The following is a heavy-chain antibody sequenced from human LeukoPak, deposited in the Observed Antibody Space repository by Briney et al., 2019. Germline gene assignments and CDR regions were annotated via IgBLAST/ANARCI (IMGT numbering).Heavy chain of an antibody. V-gene: IGHV4-34*01. Sequence: SETLSLTCAVYGGSFSGYYWGWIRQHPGKGVEWIGEINHSGTTNYNPSLKSRVTISVDTSKNQFSLKLSSVTAADTAVYYCARGPTFTIFGVYYYYYYMDVRGKGTTVTVSS. D-gene: IGHD3-3*01. J-gene: IGHJ6*03. CDR2: INHSGTT. CDR3: ARGPTFTIFGVYYYYYYMDV. CDR1: GGSFSGYY.